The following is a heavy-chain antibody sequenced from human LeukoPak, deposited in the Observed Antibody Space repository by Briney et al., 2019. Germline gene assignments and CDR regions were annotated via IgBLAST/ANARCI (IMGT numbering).Heavy chain of an antibody. D-gene: IGHD6-19*01. CDR2: ISWNSRSI. Sequence: PGGSLRLSCAASGFTIDDYAMHWVRQAPGKGLEWVSGISWNSRSIVYADSVKGRFTISRDNAKNSLYLQMNSLRAKDTALYHHAKVGAAGSGWYPRFDYWGQGTLVTVSS. CDR1: GFTIDDYA. V-gene: IGHV3-9*01. CDR3: AKVGAAGSGWYPRFDY. J-gene: IGHJ4*02.